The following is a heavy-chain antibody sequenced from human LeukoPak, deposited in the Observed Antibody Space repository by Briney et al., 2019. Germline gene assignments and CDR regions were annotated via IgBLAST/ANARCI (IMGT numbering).Heavy chain of an antibody. CDR1: GYTFTGYY. V-gene: IGHV1-2*02. J-gene: IGHJ5*02. CDR3: ARDHRDSGYSRFDP. Sequence: ASVKVSCKASGYTFTGYYMHWVRQAPGQGLEWMGWINPNSGCTNYAQKFQGRVTITADKSTSTAYMELSSLRSEDTAVYYCARDHRDSGYSRFDPWGQGTLVTVSS. CDR2: INPNSGCT. D-gene: IGHD5-12*01.